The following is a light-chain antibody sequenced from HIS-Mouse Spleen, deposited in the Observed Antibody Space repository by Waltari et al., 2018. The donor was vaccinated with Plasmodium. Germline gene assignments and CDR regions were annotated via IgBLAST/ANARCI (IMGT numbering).Light chain of an antibody. CDR1: SSDVGGYNY. CDR3: SSYTSSSTLEV. Sequence: QSALTQPASVSGSPGQSITISCPGTSSDVGGYNYVSWYQQHPGKAPKLMIYEVSNRPSGVAKRFSCSKSGNTASLTISGLQAEDEADYYCSSYTSSSTLEVFGGGTKLTVL. CDR2: EVS. V-gene: IGLV2-14*01. J-gene: IGLJ3*02.